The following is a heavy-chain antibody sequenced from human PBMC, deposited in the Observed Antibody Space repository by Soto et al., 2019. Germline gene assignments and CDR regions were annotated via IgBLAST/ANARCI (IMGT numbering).Heavy chain of an antibody. J-gene: IGHJ4*02. V-gene: IGHV4-34*09. CDR3: ASRRGYSGFDY. CDR1: GGSFSGYY. D-gene: IGHD5-12*01. Sequence: SETLSLTCAVYGGSFSGYYWSWIRQPPGKGLEWIGEINHSGSTNYNPSLKSRVTISVDTSKNQFSLKLSSVTAADTAVYYCASRRGYSGFDYWGQGTLVTVSS. CDR2: INHSGST.